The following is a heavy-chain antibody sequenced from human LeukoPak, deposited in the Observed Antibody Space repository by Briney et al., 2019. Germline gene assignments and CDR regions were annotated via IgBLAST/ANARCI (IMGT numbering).Heavy chain of an antibody. CDR1: SVSISSHD. Sequence: SSETLSLTCTVSSVSISSHDWSWIRQSPGKGLEWIGYSHYSGDTSYNPSPKSRVTISLDTSKNQFSLRLSSVTAADTAVYFCAKGEYSRTSYYHYYMDVWGKGTTVTVSS. D-gene: IGHD6-6*01. J-gene: IGHJ6*03. CDR3: AKGEYSRTSYYHYYMDV. CDR2: SHYSGDT. V-gene: IGHV4-59*11.